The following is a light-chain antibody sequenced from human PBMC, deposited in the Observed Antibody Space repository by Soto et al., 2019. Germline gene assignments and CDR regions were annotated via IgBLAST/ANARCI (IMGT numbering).Light chain of an antibody. J-gene: IGKJ1*01. Sequence: IRLTQSPATLSLYPGERATLSCRASQSVSSYLAWYQQKPGQAPRLLIYDASNRATGIPARFSGSGSGTDFTLTISSLEPEDFAVYYCQQRSNWPRTFGQGTKVDIK. V-gene: IGKV3-11*01. CDR3: QQRSNWPRT. CDR2: DAS. CDR1: QSVSSY.